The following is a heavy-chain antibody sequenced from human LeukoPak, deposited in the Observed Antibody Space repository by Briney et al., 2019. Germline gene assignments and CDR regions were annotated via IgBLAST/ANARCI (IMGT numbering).Heavy chain of an antibody. CDR2: IYHSGST. D-gene: IGHD3-3*01. Sequence: SQTLSLTCTVSGGSISSGGYYWSWIRQPPGKGLEWIGYIYHSGSTYYNPSLKSRVTISVDRSKNQFSLKLSSVTAADTAVYYCAKVDSNFWSGYYTFDYWGQGTLVTVSS. J-gene: IGHJ4*02. V-gene: IGHV4-30-2*01. CDR1: GGSISSGGYY. CDR3: AKVDSNFWSGYYTFDY.